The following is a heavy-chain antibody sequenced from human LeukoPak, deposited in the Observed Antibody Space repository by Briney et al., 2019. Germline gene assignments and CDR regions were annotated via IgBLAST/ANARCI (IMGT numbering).Heavy chain of an antibody. J-gene: IGHJ4*02. CDR3: AHHSVAGTLSFDY. V-gene: IGHV3-23*01. CDR2: ISGSGGST. D-gene: IGHD6-19*01. CDR1: GFTFSSYA. Sequence: GGSLRLSCAASGFTFSSYAMSWVRQAPGKGLEWVSAISGSGGSTYYADSVKGRFTISRDNSKNTLYLQMSSLRAEDTAVYYCAHHSVAGTLSFDYWGQGTLVTVSS.